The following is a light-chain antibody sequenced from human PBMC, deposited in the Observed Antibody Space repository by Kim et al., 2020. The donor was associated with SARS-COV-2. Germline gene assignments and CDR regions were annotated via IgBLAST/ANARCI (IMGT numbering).Light chain of an antibody. CDR3: AAWDDNLNGVA. CDR2: GSN. V-gene: IGLV1-44*01. Sequence: GQTVTIVCYGSFSDVERNTGNWGKQLPGTAPKPRLFGSNQRPAGVPARFSGCKSGTSASLAISGLQSEDEADYYCAAWDDNLNGVAFGGGTQLTVL. J-gene: IGLJ2*01. CDR1: FSDVERNT.